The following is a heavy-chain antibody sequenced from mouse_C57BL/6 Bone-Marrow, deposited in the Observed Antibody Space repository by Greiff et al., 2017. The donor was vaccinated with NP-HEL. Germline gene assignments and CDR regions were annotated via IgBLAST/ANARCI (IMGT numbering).Heavy chain of an antibody. CDR3: AREDIWLRREDYFDY. CDR2: ILPGSGST. J-gene: IGHJ2*01. D-gene: IGHD2-2*01. Sequence: VKLQESGAELMKPGASVKLSCKAIGYTFTGYWIVWVKQRPGHGLEWFGEILPGSGSTNYNEKFKGKATFTADTSLNTTYMQLSSLTTEDSAIYYCAREDIWLRREDYFDYWGQGTTLTVSS. CDR1: GYTFTGYW. V-gene: IGHV1-9*01.